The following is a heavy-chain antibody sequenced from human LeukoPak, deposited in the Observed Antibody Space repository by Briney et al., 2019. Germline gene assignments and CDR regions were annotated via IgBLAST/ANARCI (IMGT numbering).Heavy chain of an antibody. J-gene: IGHJ4*02. Sequence: SETLSLTCTVSGGSISSGGYYWSWIRQPPGKGLEWIGYIYHSGSTYYNPSLKSRVTISVDRSKNQFSLKLSSVTAADTAVYYCARDPPQYCSGGSCYGLWGQGTLVTVSS. D-gene: IGHD2-15*01. CDR2: IYHSGST. V-gene: IGHV4-30-2*01. CDR1: GGSISSGGYY. CDR3: ARDPPQYCSGGSCYGL.